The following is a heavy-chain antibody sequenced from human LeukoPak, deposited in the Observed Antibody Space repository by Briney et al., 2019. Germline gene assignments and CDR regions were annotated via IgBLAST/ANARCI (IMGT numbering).Heavy chain of an antibody. D-gene: IGHD2-21*02. CDR3: ARFSRITWGDWGDAFDI. CDR2: IDDGGNT. Sequence: SETLSLTCSVYGGSFSDYFWSWIRQSPGKGLEWIGEIDDGGNTNYNPSLMSRVIVSMEKSKKQFSLVMRSVAAADTAVYYCARFSRITWGDWGDAFDIWGQGTTVIVSS. J-gene: IGHJ3*02. CDR1: GGSFSDYF. V-gene: IGHV4-34*01.